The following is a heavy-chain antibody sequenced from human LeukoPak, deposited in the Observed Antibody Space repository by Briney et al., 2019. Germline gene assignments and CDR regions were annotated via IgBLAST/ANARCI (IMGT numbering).Heavy chain of an antibody. J-gene: IGHJ4*02. Sequence: GGSLRLSCAASGFTFSSSAMSWVRQAPGKGLEWVSPISDSGTNTHYADSVKGRFTISRDNSKNTLYLQMNSLRAEDTAVYYCAKPDDSNGLEGPDYWGQGTLVIVSS. CDR1: GFTFSSSA. V-gene: IGHV3-23*01. D-gene: IGHD3-22*01. CDR3: AKPDDSNGLEGPDY. CDR2: ISDSGTNT.